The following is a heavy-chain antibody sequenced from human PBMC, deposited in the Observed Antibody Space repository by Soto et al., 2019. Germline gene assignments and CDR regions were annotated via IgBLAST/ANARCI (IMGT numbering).Heavy chain of an antibody. CDR1: GFTFSSYS. Sequence: GGSLRLSCAASGFTFSSYSMNWVRQAPGKGLEWVSSISSSSSYIYYADSVKGRFTISRDNSKNTLYLQMNSLRAEDTAVYYCAKHRITMIVVVITKGLGAFDIWGQGTMVTVSS. D-gene: IGHD3-22*01. CDR3: AKHRITMIVVVITKGLGAFDI. J-gene: IGHJ3*02. V-gene: IGHV3-21*04. CDR2: ISSSSSYI.